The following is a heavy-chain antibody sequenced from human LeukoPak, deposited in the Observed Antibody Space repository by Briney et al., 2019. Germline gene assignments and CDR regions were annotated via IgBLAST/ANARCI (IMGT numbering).Heavy chain of an antibody. V-gene: IGHV4-59*02. CDR3: ARNFANWYFDL. CDR1: GGSVSSYY. J-gene: IGHJ2*01. Sequence: SETLSLTCTVSGGSVSSYYWSWIRQSPGKGLEWIGYIYDSGSTKYNPSLKSRVAISVDTSKNQFSLKLISETAADTAVYYCARNFANWYFDLWGRGTLVTVSS. CDR2: IYDSGST.